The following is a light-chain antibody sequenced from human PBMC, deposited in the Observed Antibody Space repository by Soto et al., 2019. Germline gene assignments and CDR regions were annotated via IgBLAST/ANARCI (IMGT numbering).Light chain of an antibody. CDR3: QQYGSSPRT. CDR2: GTS. J-gene: IGKJ1*01. Sequence: EIVLTQSPGTLSLSPGDRATLSCRASQSVSSSYLAWYQQKPGQAPRLVMYGTSNRATDIPDRFSGSGSGTDFTLTISRLEPEDFAVYYCQQYGSSPRTFGQGTKVDIK. CDR1: QSVSSSY. V-gene: IGKV3-20*01.